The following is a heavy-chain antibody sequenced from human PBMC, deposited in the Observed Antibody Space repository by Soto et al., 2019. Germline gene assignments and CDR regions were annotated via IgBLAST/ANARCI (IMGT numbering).Heavy chain of an antibody. D-gene: IGHD1-20*01. CDR3: ARYKSNYYYGMDV. J-gene: IGHJ6*02. Sequence: SETLSLTCTASGGSISSYYWSWIRQPPGKGLEWIGYIYYSGITNYNPSLKSRVTISVDTSKNQFSLKLSSVTAADTAVYYCARYKSNYYYGMDVWGQGTTVTVS. V-gene: IGHV4-59*01. CDR1: GGSISSYY. CDR2: IYYSGIT.